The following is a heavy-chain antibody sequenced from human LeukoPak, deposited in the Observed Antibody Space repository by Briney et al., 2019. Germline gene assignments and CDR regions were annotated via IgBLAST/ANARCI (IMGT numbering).Heavy chain of an antibody. Sequence: GGSLRLSCAASGFTFSNAWMSWVRQAPGKGLEWVGRIKSKTDGGTTDYAAPVKGRFTISRDDSKNTLYQQMNSLKTEDTAVYYCTTGHYGDYDGGFDYWGQGTLVTVSS. CDR3: TTGHYGDYDGGFDY. D-gene: IGHD4-17*01. CDR2: IKSKTDGGTT. J-gene: IGHJ4*02. V-gene: IGHV3-15*01. CDR1: GFTFSNAW.